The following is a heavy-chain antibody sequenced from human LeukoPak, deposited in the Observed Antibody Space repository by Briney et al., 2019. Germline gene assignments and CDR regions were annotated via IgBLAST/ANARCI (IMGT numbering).Heavy chain of an antibody. CDR1: GYTFTTYG. V-gene: IGHV1-18*01. D-gene: IGHD6-19*01. CDR2: ISAYTGNT. CDR3: ARYSGGWYASTGYYGMDV. J-gene: IGHJ6*02. Sequence: VASVKVSCKASGYTFTTYGISWVRQAPGQGLEWMGWISAYTGNTNYAQKLQGRVTMTTDTSTSTAYMELRSLRSDDTAVYYCARYSGGWYASTGYYGMDVWGQGTTVTISS.